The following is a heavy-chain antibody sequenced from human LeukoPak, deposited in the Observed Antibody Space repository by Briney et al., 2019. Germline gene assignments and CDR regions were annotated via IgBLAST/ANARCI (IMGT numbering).Heavy chain of an antibody. J-gene: IGHJ4*02. V-gene: IGHV3-66*01. CDR3: AGTMVRGLGDY. CDR1: GFTVSSNY. D-gene: IGHD3-10*01. CDR2: IYSGGST. Sequence: PGGSLRLSCAVSGFTVSSNYMSWVRQAPGKGLEWVSVIYSGGSTYYADSVKGRFTISRDNSKNTLYLQMNSLRAEDTAVYYCAGTMVRGLGDYWGQGTLVTVSS.